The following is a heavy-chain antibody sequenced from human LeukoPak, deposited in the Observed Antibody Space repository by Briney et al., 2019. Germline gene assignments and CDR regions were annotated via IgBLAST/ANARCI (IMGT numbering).Heavy chain of an antibody. Sequence: GGSLRLSCAASGFTFSSYEINWVRQAPGKGLEWVSYISSGGSTMYYADSVKGRFTISRDNAKNTLSLQMNSLRVEDTAVYYCAVQLGTLDYWGQGSLVTVSS. V-gene: IGHV3-48*03. CDR1: GFTFSSYE. D-gene: IGHD5-18*01. CDR2: ISSGGSTM. J-gene: IGHJ4*02. CDR3: AVQLGTLDY.